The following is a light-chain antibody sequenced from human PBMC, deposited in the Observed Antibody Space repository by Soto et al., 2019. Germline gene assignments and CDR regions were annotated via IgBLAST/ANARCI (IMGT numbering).Light chain of an antibody. V-gene: IGLV1-44*01. Sequence: QSVLTQPPSASGTPGQRVTISCPGSSSNIGSNSVNWYQQLPGTASKLLIYSNDRRPSGVPDRFSGSKSGTSASLAISGLQSEGEADYYCAAWDDSLNSYVFGTGTKVTVL. CDR3: AAWDDSLNSYV. CDR2: SND. J-gene: IGLJ1*01. CDR1: SSNIGSNS.